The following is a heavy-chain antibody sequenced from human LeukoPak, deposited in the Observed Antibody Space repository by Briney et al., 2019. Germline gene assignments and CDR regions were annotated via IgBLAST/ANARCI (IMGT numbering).Heavy chain of an antibody. CDR2: IHHSGST. Sequence: YPSETLSLTCAVYRGSFSGYYWSWIRQPPGKGLEWIGEIHHSGSTNYNPSLKSRVTISVDTSENQFSLKLSSVTAADTAVYYCARYVVYGSGKYYFDYWGQGTLVTVSS. J-gene: IGHJ4*02. CDR3: ARYVVYGSGKYYFDY. D-gene: IGHD3-10*01. CDR1: RGSFSGYY. V-gene: IGHV4-34*01.